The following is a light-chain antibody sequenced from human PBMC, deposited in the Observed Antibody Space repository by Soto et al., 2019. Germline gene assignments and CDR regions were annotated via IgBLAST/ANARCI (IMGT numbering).Light chain of an antibody. CDR2: AAS. V-gene: IGKV1D-12*01. J-gene: IGKJ4*01. Sequence: DFQMTQSPSSVSASVGDRVTSTCRASEGIRSWLAWYQQKPVKAPKLLIYAASSLQSGVPSRFSGSGSGTDFTLTISSLQPEDFETYYCQQANSFPLTFGGGTKVEIK. CDR3: QQANSFPLT. CDR1: EGIRSW.